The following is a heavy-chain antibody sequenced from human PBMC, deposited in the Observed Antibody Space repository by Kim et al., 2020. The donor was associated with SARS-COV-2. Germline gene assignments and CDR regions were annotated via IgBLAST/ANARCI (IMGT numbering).Heavy chain of an antibody. CDR1: GGSISSGGYY. V-gene: IGHV4-31*03. Sequence: SETLSLTCTVSGGSISSGGYYWSWIRQHPGKGLEWIGYIYYSGSTYYNPSLKSRVTISVDTSKNQFSLKLSSVTAADTAVYYCARDGKYSGYAAPFDYWGQGTLVTVSS. CDR2: IYYSGST. J-gene: IGHJ4*02. D-gene: IGHD5-12*01. CDR3: ARDGKYSGYAAPFDY.